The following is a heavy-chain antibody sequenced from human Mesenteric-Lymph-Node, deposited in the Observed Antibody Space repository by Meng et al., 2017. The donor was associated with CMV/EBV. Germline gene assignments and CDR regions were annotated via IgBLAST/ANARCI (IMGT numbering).Heavy chain of an antibody. CDR1: GGTFSTYG. CDR2: IIPTFGTA. CDR3: ATPRRGGVRFSLLRRDYYGMDV. Sequence: SVKVSCKASGGTFSTYGITWVRQAPGQGLEWMGGIIPTFGTANYAQKFQGRVMITTDESTSTAYMELSSLRSEDTAVYFCATPRRGGVRFSLLRRDYYGMDVWGQGTTVTVSS. V-gene: IGHV1-69*05. J-gene: IGHJ6*02. D-gene: IGHD3-3*01.